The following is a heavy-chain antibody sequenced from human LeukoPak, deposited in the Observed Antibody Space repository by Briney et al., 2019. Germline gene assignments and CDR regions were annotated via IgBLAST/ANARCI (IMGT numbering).Heavy chain of an antibody. D-gene: IGHD2-15*01. Sequence: GGSLRLSCAASGFTFSGYEMNWVRQAPGKGLEWVSSISRSGSTKYYADSVKGRFTISRDNAKNSLFLQMNSLRAEDTAVYYCARVLRYCSGGNCYSGGLGYMDVWGKGTTVTISS. V-gene: IGHV3-48*03. J-gene: IGHJ6*03. CDR2: ISRSGSTK. CDR3: ARVLRYCSGGNCYSGGLGYMDV. CDR1: GFTFSGYE.